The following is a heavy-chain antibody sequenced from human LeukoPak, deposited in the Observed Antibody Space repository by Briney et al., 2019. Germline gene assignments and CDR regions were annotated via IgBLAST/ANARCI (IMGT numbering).Heavy chain of an antibody. CDR2: IWYDGSNK. CDR3: AREGGRAYYYDSNSRFDY. J-gene: IGHJ4*02. V-gene: IGHV3-33*01. Sequence: GGSLRLSCAASGFTFSSYGMHWVRQAPGKGLEWVAVIWYDGSNKYYADSVKGRFTISRDNSKNTLYPQMNSLRAEDTAVYYCAREGGRAYYYDSNSRFDYWGQGTLVTVSS. D-gene: IGHD3-22*01. CDR1: GFTFSSYG.